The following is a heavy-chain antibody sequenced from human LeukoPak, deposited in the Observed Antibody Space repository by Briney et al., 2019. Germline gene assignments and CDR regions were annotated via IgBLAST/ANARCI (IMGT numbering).Heavy chain of an antibody. Sequence: HTGGSLRLSCAASGFTFSSYSMNWVRQAPGKGLEWVSYISSGGSSIYYADSVKGRFTISRDNAKNSLYLQMNSLRAEDTAVYYCAREGNYYDSSGELYNWFDPWGQGTLVTVSS. CDR2: ISSGGSSI. V-gene: IGHV3-48*04. CDR3: AREGNYYDSSGELYNWFDP. CDR1: GFTFSSYS. D-gene: IGHD3-22*01. J-gene: IGHJ5*02.